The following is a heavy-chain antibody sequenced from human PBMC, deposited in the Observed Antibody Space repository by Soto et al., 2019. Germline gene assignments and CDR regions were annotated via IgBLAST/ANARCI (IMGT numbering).Heavy chain of an antibody. CDR1: GGSISSGGYY. Sequence: PSETLSLTCTVSGGSISSGGYYWSWIRQHPGKGLEWIGYIYYSGSTYYNPSLKSRVTISVDTSKNQFSLKLSSVTAADTAVYYCAAQPPITMTPGYFDYWGQGTLVTVSS. V-gene: IGHV4-31*03. CDR2: IYYSGST. J-gene: IGHJ4*02. D-gene: IGHD3-22*01. CDR3: AAQPPITMTPGYFDY.